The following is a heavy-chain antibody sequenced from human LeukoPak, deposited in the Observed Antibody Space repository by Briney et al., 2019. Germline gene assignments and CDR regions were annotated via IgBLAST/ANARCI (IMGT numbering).Heavy chain of an antibody. CDR3: ASLSSNALYSSSWYDY. CDR2: INNVGSHI. D-gene: IGHD6-13*01. V-gene: IGHV3-21*01. Sequence: GGSLRLSCAASGFTFSSSAMNWVRQAPGKGLEWVSSINNVGSHIYYADSVKGRFAISRDNAKNSLYLQMNSLRAEDTAVYYCASLSSNALYSSSWYDYWGQGTLVTVSS. CDR1: GFTFSSSA. J-gene: IGHJ4*02.